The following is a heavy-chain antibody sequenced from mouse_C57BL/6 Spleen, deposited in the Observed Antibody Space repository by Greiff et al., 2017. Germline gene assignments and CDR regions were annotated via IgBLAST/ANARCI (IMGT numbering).Heavy chain of an antibody. CDR3: TTLYGSSSAWFAY. J-gene: IGHJ3*01. CDR1: GFNFKDDY. CDR2: IYPENGDT. V-gene: IGHV14-4*01. Sequence: VQLQQSGAELVRPGASVKLSCTASGFNFKDDYMPWVKQRPEQGLEWLGWIYPENGDTEYASKFQGKATITADTSSNTAYLQLSSLTYEDTAFYYCTTLYGSSSAWFAYWGQGTLVTVSA. D-gene: IGHD1-1*01.